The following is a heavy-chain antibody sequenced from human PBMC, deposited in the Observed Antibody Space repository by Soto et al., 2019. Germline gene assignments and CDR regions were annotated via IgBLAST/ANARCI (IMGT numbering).Heavy chain of an antibody. V-gene: IGHV4-59*01. Sequence: PSETLSLTCTVSGGSISSYYWSWIRQPPGKGLEWIGYIYYSGSTNYNPSLKSRVTISVDTSKNQFSLKLSSVTAADTAVYYCARVWSSSWSNRFNYYYYYMDVWGKGTTVTVSS. D-gene: IGHD6-13*01. CDR3: ARVWSSSWSNRFNYYYYYMDV. CDR2: IYYSGST. J-gene: IGHJ6*03. CDR1: GGSISSYY.